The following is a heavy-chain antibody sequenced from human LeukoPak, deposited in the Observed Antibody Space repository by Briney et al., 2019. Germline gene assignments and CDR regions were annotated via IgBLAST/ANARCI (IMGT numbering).Heavy chain of an antibody. J-gene: IGHJ3*02. D-gene: IGHD3-10*01. CDR1: GFTFSSYC. CDR3: ARGEVWFGELLSAPAFDI. Sequence: PGGSLRLSCAASGFTFSSYCMSWVRQAPGKGLEWVANIKQDGSEKYYVDSVKGRFTISRDNAKKSLYLQMNSLRAEDTAVYYCARGEVWFGELLSAPAFDIWGQGTMVTVSS. V-gene: IGHV3-7*04. CDR2: IKQDGSEK.